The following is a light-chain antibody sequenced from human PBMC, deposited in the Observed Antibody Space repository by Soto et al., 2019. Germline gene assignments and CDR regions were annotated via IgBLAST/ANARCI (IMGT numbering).Light chain of an antibody. CDR3: QQYNSWPPFT. J-gene: IGKJ5*01. Sequence: EIVMTQSPATLSVSPGERATLSCRASQSIRTNLGWYQQKPGQAPRRLIYGASTRATGVPDRFSGSGSGTEFTLTISSLQSEDSAVYYCQQYNSWPPFTFGQGTRLEIK. CDR1: QSIRTN. V-gene: IGKV3-15*01. CDR2: GAS.